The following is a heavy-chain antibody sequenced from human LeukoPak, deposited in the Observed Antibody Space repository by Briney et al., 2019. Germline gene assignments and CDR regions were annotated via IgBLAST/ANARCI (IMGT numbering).Heavy chain of an antibody. D-gene: IGHD3-22*01. V-gene: IGHV3-7*01. J-gene: IGHJ4*02. CDR2: IKQDGSEK. Sequence: GGSLRLSCAASGFTFSSYWMSWVRQAPGKGLEWVANIKQDGSEKYYVDSVKGRFTISRDNAKNSLYLQMNSLRAEDTAVFYCARDLPDSSGYHIPFGYWGQGTLVTVSS. CDR3: ARDLPDSSGYHIPFGY. CDR1: GFTFSSYW.